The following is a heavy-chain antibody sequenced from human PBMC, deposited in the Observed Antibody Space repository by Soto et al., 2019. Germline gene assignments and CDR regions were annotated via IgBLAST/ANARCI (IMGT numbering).Heavy chain of an antibody. CDR2: ISYDGSNK. CDR1: GFTFSSYG. D-gene: IGHD3-22*01. V-gene: IGHV3-30*18. J-gene: IGHJ4*02. CDR3: AKEAGDYYDSSGYSYYFDY. Sequence: GGSLRLSCAASGFTFSSYGMHWVRQAPGKGLEWVAVISYDGSNKYYADSVKGRFTISRDNSKNTLYLQMNSLRAEDTAVYYCAKEAGDYYDSSGYSYYFDYWGQGTLVTVSS.